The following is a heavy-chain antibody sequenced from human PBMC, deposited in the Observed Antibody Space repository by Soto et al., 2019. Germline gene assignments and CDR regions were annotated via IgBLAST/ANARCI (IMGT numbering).Heavy chain of an antibody. J-gene: IGHJ4*02. Sequence: QVQLQESGPGLLEPSQTLSLTCTVSGGSVSSGGYFWSWIRQSPGKGLEWIGHIYNTVSTYGNPSLKSRLTISVDTSKNQFSLKLNSVTATDTAVYFCGRGSDVDKLDSWGQGTLVTVSS. V-gene: IGHV4-30-4*08. CDR1: GGSVSSGGYF. CDR2: IYNTVST. CDR3: GRGSDVDKLDS. D-gene: IGHD5-12*01.